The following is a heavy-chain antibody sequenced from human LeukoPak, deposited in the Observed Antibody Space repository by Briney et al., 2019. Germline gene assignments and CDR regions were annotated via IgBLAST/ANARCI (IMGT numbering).Heavy chain of an antibody. CDR2: ISGSGGST. Sequence: GGSLRLSCAASGFTFTNYAMTWVRQAPGKGLEWVSGISGSGGSTYYADSVKGRFTISRDNSKNTLYPQMNSLRAEDTAVYYCAKHGGDSSGSLNYWGQGTLVTVSS. V-gene: IGHV3-23*01. CDR1: GFTFTNYA. CDR3: AKHGGDSSGSLNY. D-gene: IGHD5-18*01. J-gene: IGHJ4*02.